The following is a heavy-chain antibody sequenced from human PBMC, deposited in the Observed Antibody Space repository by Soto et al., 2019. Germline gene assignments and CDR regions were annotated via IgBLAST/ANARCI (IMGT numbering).Heavy chain of an antibody. J-gene: IGHJ4*02. CDR1: GAPFSGHW. CDR3: TAETYCGGGSCPEY. D-gene: IGHD2-15*01. V-gene: IGHV3-15*01. Sequence: EVQLVESGGGLVEPGGSLRLTCAVSGAPFSGHWMSWVRQAPGKGLEWVARIKSKKDGGTIEYAAPVKGRLTISRDDGRNTLYLQMNSLKTEDTAIYYCTAETYCGGGSCPEYWGQGTLVTVSS. CDR2: IKSKKDGGTI.